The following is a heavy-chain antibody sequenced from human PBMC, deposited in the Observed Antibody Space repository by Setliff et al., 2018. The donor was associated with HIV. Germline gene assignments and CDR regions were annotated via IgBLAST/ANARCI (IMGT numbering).Heavy chain of an antibody. V-gene: IGHV3-7*03. Sequence: GGSLRLSCVASGFTFSRHWMTWVRQAPGKGLERVGNIKEDGSEAFYVDSVKGRFTISRDNAKSSLYLQMDSLRAEDTAVYYCVKGAPDYDTNPFYYYFYMHVWGKGTTVTVSS. CDR3: VKGAPDYDTNPFYYYFYMHV. J-gene: IGHJ6*03. D-gene: IGHD4-17*01. CDR1: GFTFSRHW. CDR2: IKEDGSEA.